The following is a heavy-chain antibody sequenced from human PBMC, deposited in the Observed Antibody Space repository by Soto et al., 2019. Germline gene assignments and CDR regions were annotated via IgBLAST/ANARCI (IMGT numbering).Heavy chain of an antibody. CDR1: GFTFSSYG. D-gene: IGHD3-22*01. CDR3: AKDLDVGTIGSSGYYF. Sequence: QVQLVESGGGVVQPGRSLRLSCAASGFTFSSYGMHWVRQAPGKGLEWVAVISYDGSNKYYADSVKGRFTISRDNSKNTLYLQMNSRRAEDTAVYYCAKDLDVGTIGSSGYYFRGQGTLVTVSS. CDR2: ISYDGSNK. J-gene: IGHJ4*02. V-gene: IGHV3-30*18.